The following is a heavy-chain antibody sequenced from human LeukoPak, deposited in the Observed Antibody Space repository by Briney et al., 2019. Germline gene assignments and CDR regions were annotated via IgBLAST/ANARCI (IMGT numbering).Heavy chain of an antibody. CDR3: ARGYSSRLRTYYFDY. Sequence: PSETLSLTCTLSGRSISSHYWSWIRQPPGKGLEWLGYIYYSGSTNYNPSLKSRVTISVDTSKNQFSLKLSSVTAADTAVYYCARGYSSRLRTYYFDYWGQGTLVTVSS. V-gene: IGHV4-59*11. J-gene: IGHJ4*02. CDR1: GRSISSHY. D-gene: IGHD6-13*01. CDR2: IYYSGST.